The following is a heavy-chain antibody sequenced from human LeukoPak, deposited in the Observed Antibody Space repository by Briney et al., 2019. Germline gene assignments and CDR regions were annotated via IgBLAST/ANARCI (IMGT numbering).Heavy chain of an antibody. CDR1: GFTFSSYD. V-gene: IGHV3-23*01. J-gene: IGHJ4*02. CDR2: ISGSGGST. Sequence: GGSLRLSCAASGFTFSSYDMSWVRQAPGKGLEWVLAISGSGGSTYYADSVKGRFTISRDNSKNTLYVQMHSLRAEDTAVYYCSKDLEIIVVVTATFDYCVQGTLVTVSS. D-gene: IGHD2-21*02. CDR3: SKDLEIIVVVTATFDY.